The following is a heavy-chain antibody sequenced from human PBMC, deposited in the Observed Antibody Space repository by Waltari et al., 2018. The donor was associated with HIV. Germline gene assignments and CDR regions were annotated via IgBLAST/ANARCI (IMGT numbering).Heavy chain of an antibody. CDR3: AKSYGYNFRSTYFDN. D-gene: IGHD5-12*01. CDR2: IDGSGIT. V-gene: IGHV3-23*01. CDR1: GFTFSNYA. J-gene: IGHJ4*02. Sequence: EVQLLESGGGLVQPGGSLRLSCATSGFTFSNYAGIWVRQAPGKGLEWFSVIDGSGITKYAASVRGRFAISRDNSKNTLYLQMESLRAEDTAVYYCAKSYGYNFRSTYFDNWGQGTLLTVSS.